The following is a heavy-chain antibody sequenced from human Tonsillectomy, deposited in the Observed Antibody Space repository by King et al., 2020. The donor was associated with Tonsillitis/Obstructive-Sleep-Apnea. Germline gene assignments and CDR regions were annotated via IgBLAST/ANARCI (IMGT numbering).Heavy chain of an antibody. D-gene: IGHD5-18*01. CDR1: GYTLTELS. Sequence: QLVPSGAEVKKPGASVKVSCKVSGYTLTELSMHWVRQAPGKGLEWMGGFDPEDGETIYAQKFQGRVTMTEDTSTDTAYMELSSLRSEDTAVYYCATDRDTGYSYGSEDGDAFDIWGQGTMVTVSS. V-gene: IGHV1-24*01. J-gene: IGHJ3*02. CDR3: ATDRDTGYSYGSEDGDAFDI. CDR2: FDPEDGET.